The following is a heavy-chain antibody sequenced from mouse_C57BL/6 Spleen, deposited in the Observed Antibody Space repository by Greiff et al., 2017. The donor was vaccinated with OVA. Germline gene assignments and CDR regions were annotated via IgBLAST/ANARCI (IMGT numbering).Heavy chain of an antibody. Sequence: QVQLQQSGPELVKPGASVKISCTASGYAFSSSWMNWVQQRPGKGLEWIGRIYPGDGDTNYNGKFKGKATLTADKSSSTAYMQLSSLTSEDAAVYFCANYGEAFDYWGQGTTLTVSS. V-gene: IGHV1-82*01. CDR3: ANYGEAFDY. CDR1: GYAFSSSW. J-gene: IGHJ2*01. CDR2: IYPGDGDT. D-gene: IGHD1-1*01.